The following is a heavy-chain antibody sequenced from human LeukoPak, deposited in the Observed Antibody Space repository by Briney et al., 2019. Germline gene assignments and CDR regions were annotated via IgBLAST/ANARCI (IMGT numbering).Heavy chain of an antibody. J-gene: IGHJ4*02. CDR3: TGGATTPVY. D-gene: IGHD5-12*01. V-gene: IGHV1-2*02. CDR2: INPNSGGT. Sequence: ATVKVSCKASGYTFTSYGISWVRQAPGQGLEWMGWINPNSGGTNYALKFQGRVTMTRDTSISTAFMEPSRLTSDDTAVYYCTGGATTPVYWGQGTLVTVSS. CDR1: GYTFTSYG.